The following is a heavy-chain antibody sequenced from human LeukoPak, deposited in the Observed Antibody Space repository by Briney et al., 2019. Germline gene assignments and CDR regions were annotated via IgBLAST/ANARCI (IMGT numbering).Heavy chain of an antibody. D-gene: IGHD3-22*01. Sequence: GGSLRLSCAASGFTFSSYSMNWVRQAPGKGLEWVSYISSSSSTIYYADSVKGRFTISRDNAKNSLYLQMNCLRAEDTAVYYCAREYYDGSGYYNVGDYWGQGTLVTVSS. V-gene: IGHV3-48*04. J-gene: IGHJ4*02. CDR3: AREYYDGSGYYNVGDY. CDR2: ISSSSSTI. CDR1: GFTFSSYS.